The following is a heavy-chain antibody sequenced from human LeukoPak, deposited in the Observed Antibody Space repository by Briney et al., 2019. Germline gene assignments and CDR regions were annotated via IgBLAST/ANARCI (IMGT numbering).Heavy chain of an antibody. CDR1: GFTFSGFY. J-gene: IGHJ4*02. CDR2: IRSKPNSYTT. CDR3: TRQDCSGGSCSYVDY. Sequence: GGSLRLSCAASGFTFSGFYMHWVRQASGKGLEWVRLIRSKPNSYTTVYAASVQGRFTISRDDSKNTAYLQMNSLKAEDTAVYYCTRQDCSGGSCSYVDYWGQGTLVTVSS. D-gene: IGHD2-15*01. V-gene: IGHV3-73*01.